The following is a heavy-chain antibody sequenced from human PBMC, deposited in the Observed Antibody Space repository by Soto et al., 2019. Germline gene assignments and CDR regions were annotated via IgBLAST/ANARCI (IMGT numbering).Heavy chain of an antibody. V-gene: IGHV3-30*18. J-gene: IGHJ4*02. Sequence: VQLVESGGGVVQPGRSLRLSCAAAGFTFSDYAMHWVRQAPGKGLEWVAVVSHDGRNTHYADSVKGRFTISRDSSKNTVSLEITSLRAEDTAVYYCAKGGRHWLVTSDFNYWGQGARVTVSP. D-gene: IGHD6-19*01. CDR1: GFTFSDYA. CDR3: AKGGRHWLVTSDFNY. CDR2: VSHDGRNT.